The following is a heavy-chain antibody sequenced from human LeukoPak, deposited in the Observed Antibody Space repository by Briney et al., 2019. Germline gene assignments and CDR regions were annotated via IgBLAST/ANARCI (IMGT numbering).Heavy chain of an antibody. J-gene: IGHJ6*02. D-gene: IGHD3-10*01. CDR1: GGSFSGYY. V-gene: IGHV4-34*01. Sequence: PSETLSLTCAVYGGSFSGYYWSWIRQPPGKGLEWIGEINHSGSTNYNPSLKSRVTMSVDTSKNQFSLKLSSVTAADTAVYYCARDITMVRGVIIRSYYGMDVWGQGTTVTVSS. CDR3: ARDITMVRGVIIRSYYGMDV. CDR2: INHSGST.